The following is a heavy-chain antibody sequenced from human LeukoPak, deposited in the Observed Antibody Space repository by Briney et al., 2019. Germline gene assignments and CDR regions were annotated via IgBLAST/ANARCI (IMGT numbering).Heavy chain of an antibody. CDR1: GYTFTSYG. V-gene: IGHV1-18*01. CDR2: ISAYNGNT. Sequence: VASVKVSCRASGYTFTSYGISWVRQAPGQGLEWMGWISAYNGNTNYAQKLQGRVTMTTDTSTSTAYMELRSLRSDDTAVYCCARGSVAGLPDAFDIWGQGTMVTVSS. CDR3: ARGSVAGLPDAFDI. J-gene: IGHJ3*02. D-gene: IGHD6-19*01.